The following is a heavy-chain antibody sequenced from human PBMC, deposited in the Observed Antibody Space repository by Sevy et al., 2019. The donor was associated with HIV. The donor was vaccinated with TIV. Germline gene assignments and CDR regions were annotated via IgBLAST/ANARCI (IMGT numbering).Heavy chain of an antibody. Sequence: GGSLRLSCTASGFTFGDYTVSWVRQAPGKGLEWVGFIRSKSYGGTIEYAASVKGRFTISKDTSKSIAYLQMYSLKTEDTALYFCTRVEGATDWGMDVWGQRTTVTVSS. V-gene: IGHV3-49*04. CDR1: GFTFGDYT. CDR3: TRVEGATDWGMDV. D-gene: IGHD1-26*01. J-gene: IGHJ6*02. CDR2: IRSKSYGGTI.